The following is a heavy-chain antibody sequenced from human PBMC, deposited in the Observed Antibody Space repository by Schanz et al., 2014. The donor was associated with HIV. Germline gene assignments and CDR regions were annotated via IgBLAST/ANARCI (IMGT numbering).Heavy chain of an antibody. CDR1: GFTFTSYG. J-gene: IGHJ6*02. CDR2: IWYDGTNK. D-gene: IGHD6-19*01. V-gene: IGHV3-33*08. Sequence: QVQLVESGGGAVQPGKSLRVSCAASGFTFTSYGMHWARQTPGRGLEWVAVIWYDGTNKYYADSVKGRFTISRDNSKNMLDLDMSSLRAEDSGVYFCARASRIAVADTDPRRHYQYGMDVWGQGTTVTVSS. CDR3: ARASRIAVADTDPRRHYQYGMDV.